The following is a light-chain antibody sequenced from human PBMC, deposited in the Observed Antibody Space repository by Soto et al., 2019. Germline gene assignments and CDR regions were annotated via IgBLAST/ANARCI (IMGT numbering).Light chain of an antibody. CDR3: QQYGSSPPWT. J-gene: IGKJ1*01. Sequence: EIVLTPSPATLSLSPGERATPSCRASQSVSSSYLAWYQQKPGQTPRLLIYGASSRATGIPARFSGSGSGTDFTLTISRLEPEDFAVYYCQQYGSSPPWTFGQGTKVDIK. V-gene: IGKV3-20*01. CDR1: QSVSSSY. CDR2: GAS.